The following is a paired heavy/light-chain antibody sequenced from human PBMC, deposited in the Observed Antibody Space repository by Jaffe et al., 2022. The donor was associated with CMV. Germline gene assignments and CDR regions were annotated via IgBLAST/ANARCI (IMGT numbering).Heavy chain of an antibody. Sequence: EVHLVESGGGVVRPGGSLRLSCAASGFTFDDYGMSWVRQAPGKGLEWVSGINWNGGNTGYADSVKGRFTISRDNAKNVLYLQMNGLRADDTALYYCARDPYTSNWHRLDYGMDVWGQGTTVTVSS. CDR3: ARDPYTSNWHRLDYGMDV. CDR1: GFTFDDYG. CDR2: INWNGGNT. V-gene: IGHV3-20*04. D-gene: IGHD6-13*01. J-gene: IGHJ6*02.
Light chain of an antibody. CDR1: SDDVGAYNF. Sequence: QSALTQPASVSGSPGQSITISCTGTSDDVGAYNFVSWYQQHPGKAPKLIIYDVTVRPSGVSNRFSGSKSGNTASLTISGLQAEDEADYYCSSYVDTSSREFGGGTKLTVL. CDR3: SSYVDTSSRE. CDR2: DVT. V-gene: IGLV2-14*03. J-gene: IGLJ3*02.